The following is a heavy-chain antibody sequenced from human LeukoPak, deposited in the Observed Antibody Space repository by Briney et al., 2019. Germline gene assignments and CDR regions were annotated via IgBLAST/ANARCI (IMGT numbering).Heavy chain of an antibody. V-gene: IGHV1-18*01. CDR1: GYTFTIFG. CDR2: ISAYNGNT. J-gene: IGHJ4*02. Sequence: GASVRVSSEASGYTFTIFGISWVRQAPGQGLGWMGWISAYNGNTNYTQKLQGRVTMTTDTSTSTAYMELRSLRSDDTAVYYCARDLEGATFDSWGQGTLVTVSS. D-gene: IGHD1-26*01. CDR3: ARDLEGATFDS.